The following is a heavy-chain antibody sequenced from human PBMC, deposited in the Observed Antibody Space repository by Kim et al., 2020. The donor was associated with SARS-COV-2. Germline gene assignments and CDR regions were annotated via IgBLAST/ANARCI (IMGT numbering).Heavy chain of an antibody. CDR2: STSNGAIT. V-gene: IGHV3-64D*06. D-gene: IGHD6-19*01. Sequence: GGSLRLSCLACGFLLSNSVINWVRQAPGKGLEYFSTSTSNGAITYFADSVKGRFSNSRDYSQNSVYLQMSNLRVDDTAVYFCVKEGYGSGWGNFALWGQGTLVSVAT. CDR3: VKEGYGSGWGNFAL. J-gene: IGHJ4*02. CDR1: GFLLSNSV.